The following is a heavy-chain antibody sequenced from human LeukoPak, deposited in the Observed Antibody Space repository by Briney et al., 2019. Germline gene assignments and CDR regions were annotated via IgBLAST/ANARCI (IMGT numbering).Heavy chain of an antibody. J-gene: IGHJ4*02. V-gene: IGHV3-21*01. D-gene: IGHD5-24*01. CDR1: GFTFSSYS. Sequence: PGGSLRLSCAASGFTFSSYSMNWVRQAPGKGLEWVSSISSSSSYIYYADSVKGRFTISRDNAKNSLYLQMNSLRTEDTAVFYCARDPQGPHGYTTFDFWGQGTLVTVTS. CDR3: ARDPQGPHGYTTFDF. CDR2: ISSSSSYI.